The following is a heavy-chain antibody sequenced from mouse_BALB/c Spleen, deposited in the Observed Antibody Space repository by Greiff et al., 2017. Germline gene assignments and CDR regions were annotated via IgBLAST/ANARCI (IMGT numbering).Heavy chain of an antibody. CDR3: ARNMGYGNYVRFAY. CDR2: IWSGGST. CDR1: GFSLTSYG. V-gene: IGHV2-4-1*01. Sequence: VMLVESGPGLVQPSQSLSITCTVSGFSLTSYGVHWVRQSPGKGLEWLGVIWSGGSTDYNAAFISRLSIGKDNSKSQVFFKMNSLQADDTAIYYCARNMGYGNYVRFAYWGQGTLVTVSA. D-gene: IGHD2-10*02. J-gene: IGHJ3*01.